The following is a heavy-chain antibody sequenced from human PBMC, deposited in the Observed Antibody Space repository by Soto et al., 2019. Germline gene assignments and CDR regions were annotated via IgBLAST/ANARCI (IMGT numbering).Heavy chain of an antibody. V-gene: IGHV3-15*07. CDR1: GFTFSNAW. CDR3: TTDYTDEWLRFSVRSFDY. CDR2: IKSKTDGGTT. D-gene: IGHD5-12*01. Sequence: GGSLRLSCAASGFTFSNAWMNWVRQAPGKGLEWVGRIKSKTDGGTTDYAAPVKGRFTISRDDSKNTLYLQMNSLKTEDTAVYYCTTDYTDEWLRFSVRSFDYWGQGTLVTVSS. J-gene: IGHJ4*02.